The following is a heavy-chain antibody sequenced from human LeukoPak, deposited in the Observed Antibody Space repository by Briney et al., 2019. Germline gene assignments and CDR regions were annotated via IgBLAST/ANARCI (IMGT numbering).Heavy chain of an antibody. V-gene: IGHV3-7*01. CDR2: IKQDGSQK. D-gene: IGHD4-17*01. J-gene: IGHJ3*02. CDR1: GFTFNNYW. Sequence: GGSLRLSCAASGFTFNNYWMSWVRQAPGRGLQWVANIKQDGSQKFYVDSVKGRFTISRDNSKNSLSLQMNSLRGEDTAVYYCARGDFSGGDYVDAFDIWGQGTMVTVSS. CDR3: ARGDFSGGDYVDAFDI.